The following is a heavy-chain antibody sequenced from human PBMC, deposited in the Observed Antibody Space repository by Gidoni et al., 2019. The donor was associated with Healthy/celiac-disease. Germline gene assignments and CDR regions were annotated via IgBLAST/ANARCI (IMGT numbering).Heavy chain of an antibody. J-gene: IGHJ4*02. CDR1: AGTFRSYA. V-gene: IGHV1-69*04. D-gene: IGHD6-13*01. CDR2: IIPILGIA. Sequence: QVQLVQSGAEVKKPGSSVKVSCQASAGTFRSYAIRWVRQAPGQGLAWMGRIIPILGIANDAQKVQGRVTITADKSTSTAYMELSSLRSEDTAVYYCARAPGYSSSKFYYAYWGQGTLVTVSS. CDR3: ARAPGYSSSKFYYAY.